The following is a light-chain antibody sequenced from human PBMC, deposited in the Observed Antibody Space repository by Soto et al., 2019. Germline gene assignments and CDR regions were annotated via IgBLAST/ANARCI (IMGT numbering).Light chain of an antibody. CDR3: QQYNNWPQT. CDR2: DAS. Sequence: EIVLTQSPATLSLSPGERVTLSCRASQTVSSSLAWYQQKPGQAPRLLIFDASNRATGIPARFSGSGSGTEFTLTISSLQSEDFAVYYCQQYNNWPQTFGQGTKVDIK. CDR1: QTVSSS. J-gene: IGKJ1*01. V-gene: IGKV3D-15*01.